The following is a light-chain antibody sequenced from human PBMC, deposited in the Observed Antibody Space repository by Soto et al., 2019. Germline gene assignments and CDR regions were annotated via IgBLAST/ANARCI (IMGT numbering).Light chain of an antibody. J-gene: IGKJ2*01. CDR2: DAS. CDR3: QQRRT. CDR1: QSVSSY. Sequence: EIVLTQSPAILSLSPGERATLSCRASQSVSSYLAWYQQKPGQAPRLLIYDASNRATGIPARFSGSGSGTDFTLTISSLEPEDFAVYYCQQRRTFGQGTKLEIK. V-gene: IGKV3-11*01.